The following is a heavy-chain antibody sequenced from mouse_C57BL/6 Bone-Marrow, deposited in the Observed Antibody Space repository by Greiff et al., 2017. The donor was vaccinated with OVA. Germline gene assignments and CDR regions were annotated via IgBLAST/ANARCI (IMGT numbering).Heavy chain of an antibody. D-gene: IGHD2-3*01. V-gene: IGHV1-81*01. CDR3: ARWLLHGSWFAY. CDR2: IYPRSGNT. CDR1: GYTFTSYG. J-gene: IGHJ3*01. Sequence: QVQLKESGAELARPGASVKLSCKASGYTFTSYGISWVKQRTGQGLEWIGEIYPRSGNTYYNEKFKGKATLTADTSSSTAYMELRSLTSEDSAVYFCARWLLHGSWFAYWGQGTLVTVSA.